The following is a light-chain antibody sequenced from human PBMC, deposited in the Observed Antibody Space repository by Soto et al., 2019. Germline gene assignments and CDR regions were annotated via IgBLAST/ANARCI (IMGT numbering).Light chain of an antibody. V-gene: IGKV3-11*01. J-gene: IGKJ4*01. Sequence: EVVLTQSPATLSLSPGERATLSCRASQSVSRYLAWYQQKPGQAPRLLIYDASNRATGIPARWSGGGSWTDFSLTISSLEPEDSAVYYCQQRSIWPPLSFGGGTKVEIK. CDR3: QQRSIWPPLS. CDR1: QSVSRY. CDR2: DAS.